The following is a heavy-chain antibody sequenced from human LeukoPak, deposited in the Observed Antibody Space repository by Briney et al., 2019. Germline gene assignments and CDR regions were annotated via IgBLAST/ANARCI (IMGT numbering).Heavy chain of an antibody. Sequence: GRSLRLFCAASGFTFSSYGMHWVRQAPGKGLEWVAVISYDGSNKYYADSVKGRFTISRDNSKNTLYLQMNSLRAEDTAVYYCAKDRRDYDSSGYYYPADWYFDLWGRGTLVTVSS. CDR2: ISYDGSNK. CDR3: AKDRRDYDSSGYYYPADWYFDL. V-gene: IGHV3-30*18. D-gene: IGHD3-22*01. CDR1: GFTFSSYG. J-gene: IGHJ2*01.